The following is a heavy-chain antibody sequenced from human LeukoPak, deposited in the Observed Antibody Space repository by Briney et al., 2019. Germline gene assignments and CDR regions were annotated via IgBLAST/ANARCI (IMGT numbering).Heavy chain of an antibody. CDR1: GFTFSRYW. CDR2: INLEGTEK. J-gene: IGHJ5*02. CDR3: ARAAAVSGAFRDNWFDP. V-gene: IGHV3-7*01. Sequence: GGSLRLSCEASGFTFSRYWMNWVRQAPGKGLEWVANINLEGTEKYYLNSVEGRFSISRDNAKNSLYLQMNSLRAEDTAVYYCARAAAVSGAFRDNWFDPWGQGTLVTVSS. D-gene: IGHD6-13*01.